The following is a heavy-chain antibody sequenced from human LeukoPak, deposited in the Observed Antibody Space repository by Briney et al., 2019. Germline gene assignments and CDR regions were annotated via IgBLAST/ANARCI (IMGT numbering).Heavy chain of an antibody. CDR1: GGSISSSSYY. CDR3: ARRPEYYYDSSGLDY. D-gene: IGHD3-22*01. J-gene: IGHJ4*02. CDR2: IYYSGST. Sequence: SETLSLTCTVSGGSISSSSYYWGWIRQPPGKGLEWIGSIYYSGSTYYNPSLKSRVTISVDTSKNQFSLKLSSVTAADTAVYYCARRPEYYYDSSGLDYWGQGTLVTVSS. V-gene: IGHV4-39*01.